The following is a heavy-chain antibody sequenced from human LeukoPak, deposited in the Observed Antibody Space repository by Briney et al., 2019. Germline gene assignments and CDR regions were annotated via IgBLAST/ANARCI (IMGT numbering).Heavy chain of an antibody. Sequence: PGGSLRLSCAASGFSVSNTYMSWVGQAPGKGLEGVSIIYSGGNTYYADSVKGRFTISRDNSKNTLNLQMNSLRAEDTAVYYCARGGGVSYPRFAFDIWGQGTMVTVSS. D-gene: IGHD2-21*02. J-gene: IGHJ3*02. CDR1: GFSVSNTY. CDR2: IYSGGNT. CDR3: ARGGGVSYPRFAFDI. V-gene: IGHV3-66*01.